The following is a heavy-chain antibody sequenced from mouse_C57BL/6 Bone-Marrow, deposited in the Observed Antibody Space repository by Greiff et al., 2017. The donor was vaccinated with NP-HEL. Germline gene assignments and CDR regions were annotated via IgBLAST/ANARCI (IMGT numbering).Heavy chain of an antibody. Sequence: QVQLQQPGAELVKPGASVKLSCKASGYTFTSYWMQWVKQRPGQGLEWIGEIDPSDSYTNYNQKFKGKATLTVYTSSSTAYMQLSSLTSEYSAVYYCARENSLITTVVALYWYFDVWGTGTTVTVSS. J-gene: IGHJ1*03. D-gene: IGHD1-1*01. CDR3: ARENSLITTVVALYWYFDV. CDR1: GYTFTSYW. CDR2: IDPSDSYT. V-gene: IGHV1-50*01.